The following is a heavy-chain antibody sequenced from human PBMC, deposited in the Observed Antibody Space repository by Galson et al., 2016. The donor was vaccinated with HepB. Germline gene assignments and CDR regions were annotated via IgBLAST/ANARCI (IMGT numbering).Heavy chain of an antibody. J-gene: IGHJ4*02. V-gene: IGHV4-39*02. CDR2: VYYSGST. Sequence: GWVRQPPGKGLEWIGSVYYSGSTYYNPSLRSRLTVSVDTSQNNFSLKLRSVTAADTAVYFCARLHYDTSGYQFDRWGQGALVIVSS. CDR3: ARLHYDTSGYQFDR. D-gene: IGHD3-22*01.